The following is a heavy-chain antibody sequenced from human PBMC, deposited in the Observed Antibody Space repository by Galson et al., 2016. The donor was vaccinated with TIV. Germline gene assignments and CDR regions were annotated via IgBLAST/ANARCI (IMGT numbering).Heavy chain of an antibody. J-gene: IGHJ4*02. V-gene: IGHV1-69*02. D-gene: IGHD3-9*01. CDR1: GGTFISYT. CDR2: IIPDLGMA. CDR3: ARADSVDISSTEY. Sequence: SVKVSCKASGGTFISYTLSWVRQAPGQGLEWMGRIIPDLGMANYAQKFQGRVTITADRFTGTAYLELSSLKPGDTAVYYCARADSVDISSTEYWGQGTLVTVSS.